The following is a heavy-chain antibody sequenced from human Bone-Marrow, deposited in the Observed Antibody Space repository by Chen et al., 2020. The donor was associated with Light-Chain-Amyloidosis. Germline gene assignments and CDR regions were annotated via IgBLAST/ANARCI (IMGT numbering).Heavy chain of an antibody. V-gene: IGHV4-39*07. D-gene: IGHD4-17*01. CDR3: ARVVPPNYGANFNS. Sequence: QLQLQESGPRLVKASGTLSCTCTASAGSIMSSSNFWGWLRQAPGKGLEWIGSIYYSGNTYMNSSLNNRVAMSVDTSNTQFSLRLNSVTAADTAVYFCARVVPPNYGANFNSWGQGTLVIVSS. J-gene: IGHJ4*02. CDR2: IYYSGNT. CDR1: AGSIMSSSNF.